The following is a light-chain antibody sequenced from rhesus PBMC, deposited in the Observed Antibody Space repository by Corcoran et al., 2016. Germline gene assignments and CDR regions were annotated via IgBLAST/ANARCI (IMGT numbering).Light chain of an antibody. J-gene: IGKJ2*01. V-gene: IGKV1-32*01. CDR1: QDISSY. Sequence: DIQMTQSPSSLSASVGDRVTIPCRASQDISSYLNWYQQRPGTAPKLLIPYANNVETGVPSRFSGMGSGTEFTLTISSLHPEHFATYYCQQFYGLPYSFGQGTKVEIK. CDR3: QQFYGLPYS. CDR2: YAN.